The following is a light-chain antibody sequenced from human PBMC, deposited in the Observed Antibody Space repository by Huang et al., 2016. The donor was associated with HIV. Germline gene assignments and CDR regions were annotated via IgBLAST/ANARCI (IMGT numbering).Light chain of an antibody. J-gene: IGKJ4*01. CDR3: HQRRSWPLT. CDR2: DTY. Sequence: EILLTQSPGTLSLSPGERAALSCMASQSVNGNLAWYQQRPGQAPRLLIFDTYKRAAGIPGRFSGSGSGTDFTLTISSLEPEDFAVYFCHQRRSWPLTFGGGTRVEIK. CDR1: QSVNGN. V-gene: IGKV3-11*01.